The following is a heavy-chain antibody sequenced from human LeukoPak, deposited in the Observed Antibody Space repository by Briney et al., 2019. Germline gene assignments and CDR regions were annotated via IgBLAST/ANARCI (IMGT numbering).Heavy chain of an antibody. J-gene: IGHJ4*02. CDR1: GVSISSHY. CDR2: MFDSENT. V-gene: IGHV4-59*11. CDR3: ATIKRGSIFGYFDF. Sequence: SETLSLTCTVSGVSISSHYWSWIRQPPGKGLEWIGYMFDSENTKDNPSLKSRITLLADTSKNQFSLRLNSVTAADTAVYYCATIKRGSIFGYFDFWGQGILVTVSS. D-gene: IGHD5-18*01.